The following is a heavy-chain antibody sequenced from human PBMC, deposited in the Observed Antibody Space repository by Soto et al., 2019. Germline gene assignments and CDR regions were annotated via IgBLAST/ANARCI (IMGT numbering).Heavy chain of an antibody. V-gene: IGHV3-7*04. Sequence: EVQLVESGGGLVQPGGSLRLSCAVSGFTFSDYWMSWVRQAPGKGLEWVAKIKQDGSGKYYVDSVKGRFTISRDNAKNSLYLQMNSLRAEDTAVYYCARDGYSSDWYSSYWGQGTLVTVSS. D-gene: IGHD6-19*01. CDR2: IKQDGSGK. CDR3: ARDGYSSDWYSSY. J-gene: IGHJ4*02. CDR1: GFTFSDYW.